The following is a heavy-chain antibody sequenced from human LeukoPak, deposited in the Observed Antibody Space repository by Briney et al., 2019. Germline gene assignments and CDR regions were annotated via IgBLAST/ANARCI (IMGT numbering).Heavy chain of an antibody. J-gene: IGHJ4*02. D-gene: IGHD6-19*01. CDR3: ARGYSSGWYSVY. V-gene: IGHV4-38-2*02. CDR2: IYHTGST. CDR1: GYSISSGYF. Sequence: PSETLSLTCFVSGYSISSGYFWGWIRQPPGKGLEWIGNIYHTGSTNYNPSLKSRVTISIDTSKNQFSLKLTSVTAADTAVYYCARGYSSGWYSVYWGQGTLVTVSS.